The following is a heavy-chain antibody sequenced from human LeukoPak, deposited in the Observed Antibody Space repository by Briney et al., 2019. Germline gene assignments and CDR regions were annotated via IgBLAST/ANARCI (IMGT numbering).Heavy chain of an antibody. V-gene: IGHV4-59*08. CDR2: IYYSGST. CDR3: ARAEWELLLDY. CDR1: GGSISSYY. D-gene: IGHD1-26*01. Sequence: SETLSLTCTVSGGSISSYYWSWIRQPPGKGLEWIGYIYYSGSTNYNPSLKSRVTISVDTSKDQFSLKLCSVTAADTAVYYCARAEWELLLDYWGQGTLVTVSS. J-gene: IGHJ4*02.